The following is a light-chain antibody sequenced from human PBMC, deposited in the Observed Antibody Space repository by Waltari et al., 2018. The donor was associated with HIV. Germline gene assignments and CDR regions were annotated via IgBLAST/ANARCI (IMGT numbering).Light chain of an antibody. CDR1: NSHVGVYTF. CDR2: DVT. J-gene: IGLJ1*01. V-gene: IGLV2-11*01. CDR3: CSYSGSGTLYV. Sequence: QSALTQPRSVSGSPGQSVTISCTGTNSHVGVYTFASWYQPHPGKAPKLVISDVTKRPSGVPDRFSGSKSGNTASLTISGLQAEDEADYYCCSYSGSGTLYVFGTGTEVTVL.